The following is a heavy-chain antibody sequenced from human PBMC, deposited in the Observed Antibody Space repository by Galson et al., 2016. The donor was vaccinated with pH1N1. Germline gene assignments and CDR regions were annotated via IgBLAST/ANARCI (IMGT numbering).Heavy chain of an antibody. CDR2: IDPSDGTT. J-gene: IGHJ4*02. CDR1: GYGVTRYY. CDR3: VRRYFLDY. Sequence: SVKVSCKAAGYGVTRYYMHWVRQAPGQGLEWMGIIDPSDGTTTYSEKFQGRISLTRDTSTNSVYMELTTLRPDDSATYFCVRRYFLDYWGQGTLVTVSS. V-gene: IGHV1-46*01.